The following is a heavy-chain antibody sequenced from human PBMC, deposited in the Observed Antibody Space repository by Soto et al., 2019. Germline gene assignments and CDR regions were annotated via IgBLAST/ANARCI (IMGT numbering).Heavy chain of an antibody. CDR2: IYYSGST. V-gene: IGHV4-61*01. D-gene: IGHD3-16*01. Sequence: SETLSLTCTVPGGSVSSGSYYWSWIRQPPGKGLEWIGYIYYSGSTNYNPSLKSRVTISVDTSKNQFSLKLSSVTAADTAVYYCARGGDQKDAFDIWGQGTMVTVSS. CDR3: ARGGDQKDAFDI. CDR1: GGSVSSGSYY. J-gene: IGHJ3*02.